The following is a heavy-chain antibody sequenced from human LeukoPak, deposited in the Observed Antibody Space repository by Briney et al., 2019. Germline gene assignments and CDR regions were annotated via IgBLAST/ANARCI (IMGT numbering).Heavy chain of an antibody. J-gene: IGHJ4*02. Sequence: ASVKVSCKASGYTFTSYGISWVRQAPGQGLEWMGWISAYNGNTHYAQKLQGRVTMTTDTSTRTAYVELRSLRSDDTAVYYCARDPLHRTGTTFDYWGQGTLVTVSS. D-gene: IGHD1-1*01. V-gene: IGHV1-18*01. CDR3: ARDPLHRTGTTFDY. CDR1: GYTFTSYG. CDR2: ISAYNGNT.